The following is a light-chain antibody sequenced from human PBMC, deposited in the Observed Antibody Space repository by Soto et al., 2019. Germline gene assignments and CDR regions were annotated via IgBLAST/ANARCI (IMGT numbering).Light chain of an antibody. V-gene: IGKV3-20*01. CDR3: QQYGTSIFT. CDR2: GAS. J-gene: IGKJ3*01. Sequence: PGDRATLSCRSSQSAYSSYLSWYQQKPGHAPRLLIYGASNRATGIPDRFSGSGSGTDFTLTISGLEPEDFAVYYCQQYGTSIFTFGGATNLDIK. CDR1: QSAYSSY.